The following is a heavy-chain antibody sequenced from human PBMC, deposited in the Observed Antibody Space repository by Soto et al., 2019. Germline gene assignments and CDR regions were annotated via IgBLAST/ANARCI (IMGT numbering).Heavy chain of an antibody. CDR1: GFTFSSYG. D-gene: IGHD1-7*01. CDR3: AKGSGLELVDFDL. CDR2: ISYDGSNK. Sequence: GGSLRLSCAASGFTFSSYGMHWVRQAPGKGLEWVAVISYDGSNKYYADSVKGRFTISRDNSKNTLYLQMNSLRAEDTAVYYCAKGSGLELVDFDLWGRGTLVTVSS. V-gene: IGHV3-30*18. J-gene: IGHJ2*01.